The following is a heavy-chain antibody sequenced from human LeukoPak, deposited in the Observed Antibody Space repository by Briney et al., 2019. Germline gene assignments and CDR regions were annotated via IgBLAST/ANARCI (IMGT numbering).Heavy chain of an antibody. J-gene: IGHJ4*02. CDR3: ATDLHCSSTSCQDY. Sequence: SVKVSCKASGGTFSSYAISWVRQAPGQGLEWMGGIIPIFGTANYAQKFQGRVTITADESTSTAYMELSSLRSEDTAVYYCATDLHCSSTSCQDYWGQGTLVTVSS. V-gene: IGHV1-69*13. CDR2: IIPIFGTA. D-gene: IGHD2-2*01. CDR1: GGTFSSYA.